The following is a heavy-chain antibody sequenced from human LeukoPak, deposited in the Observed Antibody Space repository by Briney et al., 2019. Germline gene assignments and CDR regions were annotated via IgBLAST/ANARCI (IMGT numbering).Heavy chain of an antibody. J-gene: IGHJ4*02. CDR2: IKKDGSEK. D-gene: IGHD2-15*01. CDR3: ARDVSGRPLGY. V-gene: IGHV3-7*01. Sequence: GGSLRLSCAASGFTFSNYWMSWVRQAPGKGLEWVANIKKDGSEKYYVDSVKGRFTISRGNAKNSLYLQMNSLRAEDTAVYYCARDVSGRPLGYWGQGTLVTVSS. CDR1: GFTFSNYW.